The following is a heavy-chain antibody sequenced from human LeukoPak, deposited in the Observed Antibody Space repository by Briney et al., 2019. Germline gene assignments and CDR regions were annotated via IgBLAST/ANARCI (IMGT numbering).Heavy chain of an antibody. CDR2: IYASWAT. CDR1: GGSMSSCC. CDR3: ARTLVGTSVVAFDM. Sequence: SETLSLTCTVSGGSMSSCCWSWIRQPAGKELEWIGRIYASWATNYNPSLKSRLTMSVDTSKNQFSLKLSSVTAADTAMYYCARTLVGTSVVAFDMWGQGTMVTVSS. J-gene: IGHJ3*02. D-gene: IGHD6-19*01. V-gene: IGHV4-4*07.